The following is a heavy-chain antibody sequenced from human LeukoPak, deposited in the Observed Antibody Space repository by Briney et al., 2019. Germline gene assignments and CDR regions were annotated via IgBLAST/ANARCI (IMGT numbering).Heavy chain of an antibody. D-gene: IGHD4-17*01. CDR2: ISGSGGST. Sequence: PGGSLRLSCAASGFTVSSNYMSWVRQAPGKGLEWVSAISGSGGSTYYADSVKGRFTISRDNSKNTLYLQMNSLRAEDTAVYYCARRGESTNYGDYRFDSWGQGTLVTVSS. V-gene: IGHV3-23*01. CDR3: ARRGESTNYGDYRFDS. CDR1: GFTVSSNY. J-gene: IGHJ4*02.